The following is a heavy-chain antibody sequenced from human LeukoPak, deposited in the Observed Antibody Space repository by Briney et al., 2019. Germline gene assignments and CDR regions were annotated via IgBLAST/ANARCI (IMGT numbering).Heavy chain of an antibody. V-gene: IGHV4-34*01. Sequence: SETLSLTCAVCGGSFSGYYWSWIRQPPGKGLEWIGEINHSGSTNYNPSLKSRVTISVDTSKNQFSLKLSSVTAADTAVYYCARGLLTYYYGSGSPHYFDYWGQGTLVTVSS. CDR2: INHSGST. CDR3: ARGLLTYYYGSGSPHYFDY. D-gene: IGHD3-10*01. J-gene: IGHJ4*02. CDR1: GGSFSGYY.